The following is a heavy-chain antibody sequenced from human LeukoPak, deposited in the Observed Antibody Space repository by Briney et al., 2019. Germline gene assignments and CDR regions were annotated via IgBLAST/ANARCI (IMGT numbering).Heavy chain of an antibody. Sequence: PSETLSLTCTVSGGSVSSGSYYWSWIRQPPGKGLEWIGYIYYSGSTNYNPSLKSRVTISVDTSKSQFSLKLSSVTAADTAVYYCARVWAGGDFPFDYWGQGTLVTVSS. V-gene: IGHV4-61*01. J-gene: IGHJ4*02. D-gene: IGHD2-21*02. CDR2: IYYSGST. CDR1: GGSVSSGSYY. CDR3: ARVWAGGDFPFDY.